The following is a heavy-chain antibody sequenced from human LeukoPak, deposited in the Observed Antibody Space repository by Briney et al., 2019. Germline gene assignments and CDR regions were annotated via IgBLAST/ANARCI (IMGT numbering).Heavy chain of an antibody. J-gene: IGHJ6*02. CDR2: TYYRSKWYN. D-gene: IGHD3-10*01. V-gene: IGHV6-1*01. Sequence: SQTLSLTCAISGDSVSSNSAAWNWIRQSPSRGLEWLGRTYYRSKWYNDYAVSVKSRITINPDTSKNQFSLQLNSVTPEDTAVYYCARDRFGITMVRGVIEGYYYGMDVWGQGTTVTVS. CDR3: ARDRFGITMVRGVIEGYYYGMDV. CDR1: GDSVSSNSAA.